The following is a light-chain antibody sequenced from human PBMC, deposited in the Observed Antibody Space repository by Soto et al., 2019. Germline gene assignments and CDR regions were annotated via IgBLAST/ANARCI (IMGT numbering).Light chain of an antibody. CDR3: QQYYLTPLLT. J-gene: IGKJ4*01. Sequence: DIVMTQSPDSLAVSLGERATINCKSSQSVLYSSHNKNYLAWYQQKPGQPPKLLIYWASTRESGVPDRFSGSGSGTDFTLTISSLQAEDVAVYYCQQYYLTPLLTFGGGTKVEIK. CDR2: WAS. CDR1: QSVLYSSHNKNY. V-gene: IGKV4-1*01.